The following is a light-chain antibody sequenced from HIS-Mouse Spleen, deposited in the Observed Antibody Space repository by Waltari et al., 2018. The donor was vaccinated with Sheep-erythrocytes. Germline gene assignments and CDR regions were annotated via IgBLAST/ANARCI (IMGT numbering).Light chain of an antibody. CDR3: YSTDSSGNHRV. J-gene: IGLJ1*01. CDR1: ALPKKY. CDR2: EDS. V-gene: IGLV3-10*01. Sequence: SYELTQPPSVSVSPGQTARITCSGDALPKKYAYWYQQKSGQAPVLGIYEDSKRPSGIPGRFSGSSSGTMATLTISGAQVEDEADYYCYSTDSSGNHRVFGTGTKVTVL.